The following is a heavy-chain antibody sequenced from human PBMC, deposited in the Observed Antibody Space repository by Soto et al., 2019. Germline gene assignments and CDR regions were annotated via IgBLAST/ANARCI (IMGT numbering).Heavy chain of an antibody. D-gene: IGHD2-2*01. CDR2: ISYDGSNK. Sequence: GGSLRLSCAASGFTFSSYAMHWVRQAPGKGLEWVAVISYDGSNKYYADSVKGRFTISRDNSKNTLYLQMNSLRAEDTAVYYCARVQPPYQLLVNFQHWGQGTLVTVSS. CDR3: ARVQPPYQLLVNFQH. CDR1: GFTFSSYA. J-gene: IGHJ1*01. V-gene: IGHV3-30-3*01.